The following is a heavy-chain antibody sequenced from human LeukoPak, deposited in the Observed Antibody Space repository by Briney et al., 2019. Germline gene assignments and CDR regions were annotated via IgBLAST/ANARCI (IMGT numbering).Heavy chain of an antibody. CDR2: ISYDGSNK. J-gene: IGHJ4*02. V-gene: IGHV3-30*03. CDR3: ATPLHYYDSSGYDY. D-gene: IGHD3-22*01. CDR1: GFTFSNYA. Sequence: GRSLRLSCAASGFTFSNYAMHWVRQAPGKGLEWVAVISYDGSNKYYADSVKGRFTISRDKSKNTLYLQMNSLRTEDTAVYYCATPLHYYDSSGYDYWGQGTLVTVSS.